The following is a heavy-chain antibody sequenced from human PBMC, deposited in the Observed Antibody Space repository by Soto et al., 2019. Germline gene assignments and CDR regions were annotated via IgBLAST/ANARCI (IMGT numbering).Heavy chain of an antibody. CDR2: INHSGST. V-gene: IGHV4-34*01. J-gene: IGHJ4*02. CDR1: GGSFSGYY. D-gene: IGHD2-2*01. Sequence: QVQLQQWGAGLLKPSETLSLTCAVYGGSFSGYYWSWIRQPPGKGLEWIGEINHSGSTTYNPSLKSRVTISVDTSKNQFSLELSSVTAADTAVYYCARGWKGYCSSTSCRSPPFDYWGQGTLVTVSS. CDR3: ARGWKGYCSSTSCRSPPFDY.